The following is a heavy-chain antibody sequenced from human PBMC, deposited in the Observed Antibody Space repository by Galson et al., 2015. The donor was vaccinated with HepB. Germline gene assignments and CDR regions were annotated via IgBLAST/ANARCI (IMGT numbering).Heavy chain of an antibody. Sequence: PALVKPTQTLTLTCTFSGFSLNSREPRVSWIRQPPGKALEWLARIEWDNKKFYSASLKTRLTISKDTSKNQVVLTLTNVDPVDTATYYCVRIGPAAVDSRGLGTLVTVSS. D-gene: IGHD6-13*01. V-gene: IGHV2-70*04. CDR1: GFSLNSREPR. CDR3: VRIGPAAVDS. J-gene: IGHJ4*02. CDR2: IEWDNKK.